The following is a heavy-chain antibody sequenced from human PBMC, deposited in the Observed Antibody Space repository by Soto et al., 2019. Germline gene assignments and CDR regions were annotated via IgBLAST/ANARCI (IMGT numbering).Heavy chain of an antibody. V-gene: IGHV3-30*14. CDR3: TRTTVSEAFDD. Sequence: QVQLVESGGGVVQPGRSLRLSCAASGFTFTQYALHWVRQAPGKGLVWVAGISYNGGKIYYADSVKGRCTISRDNSKSTLYPQINSLRAEDTGVYYCTRTTVSEAFDDWGQGTLLTVS. CDR2: ISYNGGKI. J-gene: IGHJ4*02. CDR1: GFTFTQYA. D-gene: IGHD4-4*01.